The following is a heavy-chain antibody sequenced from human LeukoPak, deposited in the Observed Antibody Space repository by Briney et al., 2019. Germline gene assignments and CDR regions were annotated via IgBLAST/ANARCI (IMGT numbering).Heavy chain of an antibody. J-gene: IGHJ4*02. CDR3: FVLPLGY. CDR1: GGSFSGYY. D-gene: IGHD2-15*01. CDR2: IDHSGST. V-gene: IGHV4-34*01. Sequence: SETLSLTCAVYGGSFSGYYWSWIRQPPGKGLEWIGEIDHSGSTNYNPSLKSRVAISVDTSKNQFSLKLSSVTAADTAVYYCFVLPLGYWGQGTLVTVSS.